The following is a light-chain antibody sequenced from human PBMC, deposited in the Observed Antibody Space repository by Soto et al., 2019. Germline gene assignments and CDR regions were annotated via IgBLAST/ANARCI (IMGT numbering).Light chain of an antibody. J-gene: IGLJ2*01. CDR2: DDN. CDR1: SSNIGSHY. Sequence: QSVLTQPPSVSAAPGEKVTISCSGSSSNIGSHYVSWYQQFPRTAPKLLIYDDNKRPSGIPDRFSGSKSGTSATLGITGLQTGDEADYYCGAWDSSLSVVLFGGGTKVTVL. V-gene: IGLV1-51*01. CDR3: GAWDSSLSVVL.